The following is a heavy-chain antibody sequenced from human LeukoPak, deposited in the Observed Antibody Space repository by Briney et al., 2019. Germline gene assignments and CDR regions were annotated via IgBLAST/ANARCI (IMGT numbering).Heavy chain of an antibody. CDR2: IIPILGIA. Sequence: SVKVSCKASGGTFSSYAISWVRQAPGQGLEWMGRIIPILGIANYAQKFQGRVTITADKSTSTAYMELSSLRSEDTAVYYCARGGNHPSYSYGYGGLGEFDYWGQGTLVTVSS. D-gene: IGHD5-18*01. V-gene: IGHV1-69*04. J-gene: IGHJ4*02. CDR3: ARGGNHPSYSYGYGGLGEFDY. CDR1: GGTFSSYA.